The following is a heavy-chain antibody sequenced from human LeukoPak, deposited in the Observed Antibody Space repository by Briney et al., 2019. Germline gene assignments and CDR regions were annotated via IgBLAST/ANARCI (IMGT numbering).Heavy chain of an antibody. V-gene: IGHV3-7*03. Sequence: GSLRLSCIVSGFTFRSYWMSWIRQAPGKGLEWVATIKEDGSQKDYVDFVKGRFTISRDNAKDSLDLQMNSLRAEDTAVYYCAREAITIFGVVRTQTTYGPHRFDPWGQGTLVTVSS. J-gene: IGHJ5*02. CDR2: IKEDGSQK. D-gene: IGHD3-3*01. CDR3: AREAITIFGVVRTQTTYGPHRFDP. CDR1: GFTFRSYW.